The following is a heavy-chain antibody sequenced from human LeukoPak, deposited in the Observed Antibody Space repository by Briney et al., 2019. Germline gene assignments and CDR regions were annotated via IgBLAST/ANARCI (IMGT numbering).Heavy chain of an antibody. CDR2: INPNSGGT. Sequence: ASVTVSFTASGYTFTGYYMHWVRQAPGQGLEWVGWINPNSGGTNYSQKFQGRVTMTRDTSISTAYMELSRLRSDDTAVYYCARVPHYGDYVAPFDYWGQGTLVTVSS. V-gene: IGHV1-2*02. CDR3: ARVPHYGDYVAPFDY. CDR1: GYTFTGYY. J-gene: IGHJ4*02. D-gene: IGHD4-17*01.